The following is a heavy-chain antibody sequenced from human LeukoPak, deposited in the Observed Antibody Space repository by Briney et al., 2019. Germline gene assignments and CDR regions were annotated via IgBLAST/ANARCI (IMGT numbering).Heavy chain of an antibody. J-gene: IGHJ4*02. CDR3: ARVLVATTSYYFGY. V-gene: IGHV1-2*02. CDR2: INPNSGGT. CDR1: GYTFTGYY. Sequence: GASVKVSCKASGYTFTGYYMHWVRQAPGQGLEWMGWINPNSGGTNYAQKFQGRVTMTRDTSISTAYMELNRLRSDDTAVYYCARVLVATTSYYFGYWGQGTLVTVSS. D-gene: IGHD5-12*01.